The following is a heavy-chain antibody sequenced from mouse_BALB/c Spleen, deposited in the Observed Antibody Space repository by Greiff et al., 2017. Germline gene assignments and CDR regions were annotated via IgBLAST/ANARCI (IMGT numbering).Heavy chain of an antibody. CDR3: AITTVVATDFDV. D-gene: IGHD1-1*01. V-gene: IGHV3-1*02. Sequence: EVQLQESGPDLVKPSQSLSLTCTVTGYSITSGYSWHWNRQFPGNKLEWMGYIHYSGSTNYNPSLKSRITITRDTSKNQFFLQLNSVTTEDTATYYCAITTVVATDFDVWGAGTTVTVSS. CDR2: IHYSGST. J-gene: IGHJ1*01. CDR1: GYSITSGYS.